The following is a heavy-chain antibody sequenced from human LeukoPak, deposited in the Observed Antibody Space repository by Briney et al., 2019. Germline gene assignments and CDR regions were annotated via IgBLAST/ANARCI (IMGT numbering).Heavy chain of an antibody. V-gene: IGHV4-39*07. CDR1: GGSVSNTNYY. CDR3: AGSGYSGYDLNY. CDR2: INHSGST. Sequence: PSETLSLTCTVSGGSVSNTNYYWAWIRQPPGKGLEWIGEINHSGSTNYNPSLKSRVTISVDTSKNQFSLKLSSVTAADTAVYYCAGSGYSGYDLNYWGQGTLVTVSS. J-gene: IGHJ4*02. D-gene: IGHD5-12*01.